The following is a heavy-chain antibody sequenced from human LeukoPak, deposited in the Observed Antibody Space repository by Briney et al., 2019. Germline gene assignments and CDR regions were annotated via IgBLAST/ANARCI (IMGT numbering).Heavy chain of an antibody. CDR3: ARPGVGSGRYGAFDI. Sequence: PSQTLSLTCTVSGGSISSGGYYWSWIRQHPGKGLEWIGYIYYSGSTYYNPSLESRVTISVDTSKNQFSLKLSSVTAADTAVYYCARPGVGSGRYGAFDIWGQGTMVTVSS. CDR2: IYYSGST. CDR1: GGSISSGGYY. D-gene: IGHD5-18*01. J-gene: IGHJ3*02. V-gene: IGHV4-31*03.